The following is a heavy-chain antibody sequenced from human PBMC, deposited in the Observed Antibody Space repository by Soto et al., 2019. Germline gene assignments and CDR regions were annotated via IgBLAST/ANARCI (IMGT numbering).Heavy chain of an antibody. V-gene: IGHV4-39*01. CDR3: ARQGYCSGGSCYHLNYYYYYFMDV. D-gene: IGHD2-15*01. J-gene: IGHJ6*03. CDR1: GGSISSSSYY. CDR2: IYYSGST. Sequence: PSETLSLTCTVSGGSISSSSYYWGWIRQPPGKGLEWIGSIYYSGSTYYNPSLKSRVTISVDTSKNQFSLKLSSVTAADTAVYYCARQGYCSGGSCYHLNYYYYYFMDVWGKGSTDTGSS.